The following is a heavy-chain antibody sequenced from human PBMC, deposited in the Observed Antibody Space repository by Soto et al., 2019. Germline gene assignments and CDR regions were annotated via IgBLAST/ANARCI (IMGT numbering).Heavy chain of an antibody. CDR1: GYTLTTYA. CDR3: ARMEYYYDSGFDQ. CDR2: ISPYNGNT. Sequence: QVQLVQSGAEVKKPGASVKVSCKTSGYTLTTYAISWVRQAPGQGLEWMGWISPYNGNTKYAQKIQGRVTMTTDTATSTVYMEMRSLRSDDTAVYYCARMEYYYDSGFDQWGQGTLVTVSS. D-gene: IGHD3-22*01. J-gene: IGHJ4*02. V-gene: IGHV1-18*01.